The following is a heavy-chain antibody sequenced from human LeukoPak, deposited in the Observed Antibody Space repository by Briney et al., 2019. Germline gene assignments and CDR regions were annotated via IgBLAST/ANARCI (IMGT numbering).Heavy chain of an antibody. D-gene: IGHD2-2*02. CDR2: IYYSGST. Sequence: SETLSLTCTVSGGSISSYYWSWIRQPPGKGLEWIGYIYYSGSTNYNPSLKSRVTISVDTSKNQFSLKLSSATAADTAVYYCARAQYLWFDPWGQGTLVTVSS. CDR3: ARAQYLWFDP. V-gene: IGHV4-59*01. J-gene: IGHJ5*02. CDR1: GGSISSYY.